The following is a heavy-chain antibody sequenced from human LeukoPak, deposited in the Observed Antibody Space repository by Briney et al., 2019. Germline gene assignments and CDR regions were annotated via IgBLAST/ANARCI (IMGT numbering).Heavy chain of an antibody. V-gene: IGHV3-53*01. CDR2: IYSGGNT. CDR1: GFTFSSYE. D-gene: IGHD2-15*01. CDR3: ARRAGEYSHPYDY. J-gene: IGHJ4*02. Sequence: PGGSLRLSCAASGFTFSSYEMNWVRQPPGKGLEWVSFIYSGGNTHYSDSVKGRFTISRDNSKNTLYLQMNSLRAEDTAIYYCARRAGEYSHPYDYWGQGTLVTVSS.